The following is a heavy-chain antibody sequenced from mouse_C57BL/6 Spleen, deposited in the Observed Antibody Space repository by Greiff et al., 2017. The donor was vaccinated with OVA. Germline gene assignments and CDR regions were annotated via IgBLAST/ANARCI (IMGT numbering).Heavy chain of an antibody. Sequence: EVQLHQSGPELVKPGASVKIPCTASGYTFTDYNMVWVKQSHGKSLEWIGDINPNNGGTIYNQKFKGKATLTVDKSTSTAYMELLSLTSEDTAVYYCARHSSGYCFDYWGQGTTLTVSS. V-gene: IGHV1-18*01. J-gene: IGHJ2*01. CDR3: ARHSSGYCFDY. CDR2: INPNNGGT. D-gene: IGHD3-2*02. CDR1: GYTFTDYN.